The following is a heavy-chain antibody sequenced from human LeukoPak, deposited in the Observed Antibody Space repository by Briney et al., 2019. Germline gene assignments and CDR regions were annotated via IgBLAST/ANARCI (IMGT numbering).Heavy chain of an antibody. J-gene: IGHJ4*02. D-gene: IGHD3-10*01. CDR2: INPNSGVT. CDR1: GYTFTGYY. V-gene: IGHV1-2*04. CDR3: ARVSRIYGSGSYYQSPLAY. Sequence: ASVKVSCKASGYTFTGYYMHWVRQAPGQGLEWMGWINPNSGVTNYAQKFQGWVTMTRDTSISTAYMELSRLKSDDTAVYYCARVSRIYGSGSYYQSPLAYWGQGTLVTVSS.